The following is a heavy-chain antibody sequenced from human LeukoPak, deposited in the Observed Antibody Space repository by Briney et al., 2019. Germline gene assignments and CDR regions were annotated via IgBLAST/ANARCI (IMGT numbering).Heavy chain of an antibody. CDR1: GGSISSYY. CDR2: IYYSGST. Sequence: SETLSLTCTVSGGSISSYYWSWIRQPPGKGLEWIGYIYYSGSTNYNPSLKSRVTISVDTSKNQFSLKLSSVIAADTAVCYCAREDSSGYFPFDYWGQGTLVTVSS. V-gene: IGHV4-59*01. D-gene: IGHD3-22*01. CDR3: AREDSSGYFPFDY. J-gene: IGHJ4*02.